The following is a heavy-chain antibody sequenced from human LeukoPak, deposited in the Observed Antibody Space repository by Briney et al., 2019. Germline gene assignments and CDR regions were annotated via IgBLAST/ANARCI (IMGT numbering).Heavy chain of an antibody. Sequence: ASVNVSCKASGYTFTGYYMHWVRQAPGQGLEWMGWINPNSSGTNYAQKFQGRVTMTRDTSITTAYMELSRLSSDDTAVYYCARHPGKVTNDWYFDLWGRGTLVTVSS. CDR1: GYTFTGYY. CDR3: ARHPGKVTNDWYFDL. CDR2: INPNSSGT. D-gene: IGHD4-23*01. J-gene: IGHJ2*01. V-gene: IGHV1-2*02.